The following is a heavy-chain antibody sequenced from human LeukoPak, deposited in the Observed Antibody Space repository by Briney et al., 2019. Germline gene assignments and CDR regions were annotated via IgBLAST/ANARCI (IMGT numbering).Heavy chain of an antibody. CDR1: GFTVSSNY. J-gene: IGHJ4*02. CDR2: IYSGGST. D-gene: IGHD3-22*01. Sequence: GGSLRLSCAASGFTVSSNYMSWVRQAPGKGLEWVSVIYSGGSTYYADSVKGRFTISRDNSKNTPYLQMNSLRAEDTAVYYCASSGYYRGIDYWGQGTLVTVSS. V-gene: IGHV3-66*01. CDR3: ASSGYYRGIDY.